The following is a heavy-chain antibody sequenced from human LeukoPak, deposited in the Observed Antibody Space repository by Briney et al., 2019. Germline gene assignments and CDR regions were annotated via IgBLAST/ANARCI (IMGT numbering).Heavy chain of an antibody. CDR2: IYSGGST. J-gene: IGHJ5*02. Sequence: GGSLRLSCAASGFTVSGNYMSWVRQAPGKGLEWVSVIYSGGSTYYADSVKGRFTISRDNSKNTLYLQMNSLRAEDTAVYYCARAVGYSGSYPGGNWFDPWGQGTLVTVSS. D-gene: IGHD1-26*01. CDR3: ARAVGYSGSYPGGNWFDP. CDR1: GFTVSGNY. V-gene: IGHV3-53*01.